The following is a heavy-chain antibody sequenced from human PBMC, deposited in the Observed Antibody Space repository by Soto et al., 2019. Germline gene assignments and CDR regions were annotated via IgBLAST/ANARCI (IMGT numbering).Heavy chain of an antibody. CDR3: VKGSSSSVIDS. CDR1: GFTFSSYG. CDR2: ISYDGSNK. Sequence: PGGSLRLSCAASGFTFSSYGMHWVRQAPGKGLEWVAVISYDGSNKYYADSVKGRFTISRDNSKNTLYLQMSSLRAEDTAVYYCVKGSSSSVIDSWGQGTLVTVSS. J-gene: IGHJ4*02. V-gene: IGHV3-30*18. D-gene: IGHD6-6*01.